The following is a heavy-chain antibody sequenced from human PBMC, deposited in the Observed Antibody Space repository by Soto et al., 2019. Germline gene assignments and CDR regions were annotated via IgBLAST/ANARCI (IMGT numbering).Heavy chain of an antibody. V-gene: IGHV1-18*01. CDR2: ISAYNGNT. CDR3: GRDLSRSSWHTDNWFDP. D-gene: IGHD6-13*01. CDR1: GYTFTSYG. Sequence: ASVKGSCKASGYTFTSYGISWVRQAPGQGLEWMGWISAYNGNTNYAQKLQGRVTMTTDTSTSTAYMELRSLRSDDTAVYYCGRDLSRSSWHTDNWFDPWGQGTLVTVSS. J-gene: IGHJ5*02.